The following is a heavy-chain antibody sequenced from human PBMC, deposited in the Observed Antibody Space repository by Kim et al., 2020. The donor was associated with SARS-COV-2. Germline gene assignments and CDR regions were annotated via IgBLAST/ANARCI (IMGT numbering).Heavy chain of an antibody. CDR3: ARWGHTAIYYYYYGMDV. J-gene: IGHJ6*02. V-gene: IGHV3-48*03. CDR1: GFTLRSYE. D-gene: IGHD5-18*01. Sequence: GGSLRLSCAASGFTLRSYEMNWVRQAPGKGLEWVSYISSSGSTIYYADSVKDRFTISRDNAKNSLYLQMNSLRAEDTAVYYCARWGHTAIYYYYYGMDVWGQGTTVTVSS. CDR2: ISSSGSTI.